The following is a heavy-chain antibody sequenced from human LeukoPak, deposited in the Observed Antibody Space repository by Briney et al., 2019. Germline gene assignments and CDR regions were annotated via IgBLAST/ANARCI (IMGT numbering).Heavy chain of an antibody. D-gene: IGHD2-2*01. CDR3: ARDRSDCSSTSCFDFDY. Sequence: ASVKVSCKASGYTFTSYYMHWVRQAPGQGLEWMGIINPSGGSTSYAQKFQGRVTMTRDTSTSTVYMELSSLRSEDTAVYYCARDRSDCSSTSCFDFDYWGQGTLVTVSS. V-gene: IGHV1-46*01. CDR2: INPSGGST. J-gene: IGHJ4*02. CDR1: GYTFTSYY.